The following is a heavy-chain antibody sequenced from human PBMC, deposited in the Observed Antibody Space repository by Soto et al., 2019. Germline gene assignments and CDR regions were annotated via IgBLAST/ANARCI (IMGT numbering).Heavy chain of an antibody. CDR3: VTRPPGLWRGGFDY. CDR2: VYHTGAT. Sequence: SETLSLTCTVSGGSISDYYWSWIRQPPGKGPEWIGYVYHTGATSYNPSLESRLTISLDTSKNQFSLKLNSVTAADTAVYSCVTRPPGLWRGGFDYWSPGTLVTISS. CDR1: GGSISDYY. V-gene: IGHV4-59*01. D-gene: IGHD2-21*01. J-gene: IGHJ4*02.